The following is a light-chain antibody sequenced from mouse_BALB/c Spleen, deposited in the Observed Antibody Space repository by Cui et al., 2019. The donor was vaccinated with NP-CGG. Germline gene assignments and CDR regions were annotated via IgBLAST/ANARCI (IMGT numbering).Light chain of an antibody. V-gene: IGLV1*01. CDR1: TGAVTTSNY. CDR3: ALWYSNHWV. J-gene: IGLJ1*01. CDR2: GTN. Sequence: QAVVTPYSAPTTSPGETVTLTCRSSTGAVTTSNYANWVQEKPDHLFTGLIGGTNNRAPGVPARFSGSLIGDKAALTITGAQTEDEAIYFCALWYSNHWVFGGGTKLTVL.